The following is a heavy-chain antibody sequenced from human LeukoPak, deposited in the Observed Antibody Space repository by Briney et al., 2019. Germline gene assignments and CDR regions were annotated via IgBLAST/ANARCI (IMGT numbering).Heavy chain of an antibody. V-gene: IGHV4-30-2*01. J-gene: IGHJ4*02. CDR2: IYHGGST. CDR1: GGPISSGDYY. CDR3: ARRGAMVRGPAYHFDH. D-gene: IGHD3-10*01. Sequence: SQTLSLTCTVSGGPISSGDYYWSWIRQPPGKGLEWIGYIYHGGSTYYNPSLKGRVTISVDRSKNQFSLNLNSVTAADTAVYYCARRGAMVRGPAYHFDHWGQGVLVTVSS.